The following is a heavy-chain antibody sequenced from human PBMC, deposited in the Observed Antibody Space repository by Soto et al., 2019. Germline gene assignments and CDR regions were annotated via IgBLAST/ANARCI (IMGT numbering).Heavy chain of an antibody. Sequence: EVQLVESGGGLVKPGESLRLSCAASGFTFSNAWMNWVRQAPGKGLEWVGRIKSKTAGGTTGYAAPVKGRFTISRDDSKTTLYLQMNSLKTEDTAVYYCTPDGSIASRPSLGYWGQGTLVTVSS. CDR3: TPDGSIASRPSLGY. D-gene: IGHD6-6*01. V-gene: IGHV3-15*07. CDR2: IKSKTAGGTT. CDR1: GFTFSNAW. J-gene: IGHJ4*02.